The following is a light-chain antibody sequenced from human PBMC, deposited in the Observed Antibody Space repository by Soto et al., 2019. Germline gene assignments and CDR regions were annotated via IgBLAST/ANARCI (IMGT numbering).Light chain of an antibody. J-gene: IGKJ5*01. CDR3: QQSYSTPLIT. V-gene: IGKV1-39*01. CDR1: QSISSY. Sequence: DIQMTQSPASLSASLGDRVTITCRASQSISSYLNWYQQKPGKAPKLLIYAASSLQSGVPSRFSGSGSGTDFTPTISSLQPEDFATYYCQQSYSTPLITFGQGTRLEIK. CDR2: AAS.